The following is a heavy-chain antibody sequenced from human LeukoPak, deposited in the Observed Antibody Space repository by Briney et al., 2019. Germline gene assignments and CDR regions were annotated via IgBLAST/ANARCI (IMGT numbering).Heavy chain of an antibody. D-gene: IGHD2-15*01. CDR3: ARDAVQAGTPFYFDF. V-gene: IGHV3-48*01. J-gene: IGHJ4*02. CDR1: GFIFASYG. Sequence: GGSLRLSCSASGFIFASYGMNWVRQAPGKGLQWVSYISAGSSNTFYADSVKGRFTISRDDADNSLHLQMNGLSAEDTAVYYCARDAVQAGTPFYFDFWGQGALVTVSS. CDR2: ISAGSSNT.